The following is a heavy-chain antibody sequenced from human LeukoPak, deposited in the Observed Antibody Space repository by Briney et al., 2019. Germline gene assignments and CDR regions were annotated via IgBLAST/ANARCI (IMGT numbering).Heavy chain of an antibody. CDR2: ISGSGGST. D-gene: IGHD1-26*01. V-gene: IGHV3-23*01. CDR3: AVGSYLGRNFDY. CDR1: GFTFSSYA. J-gene: IGHJ4*02. Sequence: GGSLRLSCAASGFTFSSYATSWVRQAPGKGLEWVSAISGSGGSTYYADSVKGRFTISRDNSKNTLYLQMNSLRAEDTAVYYSAVGSYLGRNFDYWGQGTLVTVSS.